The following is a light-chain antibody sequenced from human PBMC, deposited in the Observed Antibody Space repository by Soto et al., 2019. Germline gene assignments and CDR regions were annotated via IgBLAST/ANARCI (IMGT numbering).Light chain of an antibody. CDR1: QSISSW. CDR2: KAS. V-gene: IGKV1-5*03. CDR3: QQYNDNWT. Sequence: DIQMTQSPSTLSASVGDRVTITCRASQSISSWLAWYQQKPGKAPKLLIYKASSLESGVPSRFSGSGSGTXFTLAISSLQPDDSATYYCQQYNDNWTFGQGTKVEIK. J-gene: IGKJ1*01.